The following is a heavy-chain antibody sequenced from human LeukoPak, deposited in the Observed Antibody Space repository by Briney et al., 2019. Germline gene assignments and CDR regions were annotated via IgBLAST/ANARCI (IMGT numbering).Heavy chain of an antibody. Sequence: PSETLSLTCTVSGGSVSSSNFYWAWIRQPPGKGLEWIGSIYYSGSTYYNPSLKSRVAISVDTSKNQFSLKLSSVTAADTAVYYCARALVAWGAAAANWFDPWGQGTLVTVSS. CDR3: ARALVAWGAAAANWFDP. V-gene: IGHV4-39*07. D-gene: IGHD6-13*01. J-gene: IGHJ5*02. CDR2: IYYSGST. CDR1: GGSVSSSNFY.